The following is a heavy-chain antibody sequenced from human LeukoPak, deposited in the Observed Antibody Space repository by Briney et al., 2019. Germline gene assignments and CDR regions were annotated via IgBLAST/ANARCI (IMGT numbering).Heavy chain of an antibody. CDR3: ARARIRYYDSRSDHAFDI. Sequence: SETLSLTCTVSGGSISSSSYYWGWIRQPPGKGLEWIGSIYYSGSTYYNPSLKSRVTISVDTSKNQFSLKLSSVTATDTAVYYCARARIRYYDSRSDHAFDIWGQGTMVTVSS. CDR2: IYYSGST. CDR1: GGSISSSSYY. V-gene: IGHV4-39*01. D-gene: IGHD3-22*01. J-gene: IGHJ3*02.